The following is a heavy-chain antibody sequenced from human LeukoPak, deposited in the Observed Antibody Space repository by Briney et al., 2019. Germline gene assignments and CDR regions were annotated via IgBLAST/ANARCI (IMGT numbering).Heavy chain of an antibody. CDR3: ARVPLLWSGGEDV. CDR2: INSDGSST. CDR1: GFTFSSYW. Sequence: GGSLRLSCAASGFTFSSYWMHWVRQAPGKGLVWVSRINSDGSSTSYADSVKGRFTISRDNAKNTLYLQMNSLRPEDTAVYYCARVPLLWSGGEDVWGQGTTVAVSS. J-gene: IGHJ6*02. D-gene: IGHD2-21*01. V-gene: IGHV3-74*01.